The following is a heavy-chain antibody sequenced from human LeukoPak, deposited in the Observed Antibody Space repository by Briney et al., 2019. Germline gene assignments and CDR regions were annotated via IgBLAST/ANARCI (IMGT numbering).Heavy chain of an antibody. D-gene: IGHD1-26*01. Sequence: KPSETLSLTCTVSGGSISSSSYYWGWIRQPPGKGLEWIGSIYYSGSTYYNPSLKSRVTISVDTSKNQFSLKLSSVTAADTAVHYCARHEEWELLLAWFDPWGQGTLVTVSS. CDR2: IYYSGST. V-gene: IGHV4-39*01. CDR3: ARHEEWELLLAWFDP. J-gene: IGHJ5*02. CDR1: GGSISSSSYY.